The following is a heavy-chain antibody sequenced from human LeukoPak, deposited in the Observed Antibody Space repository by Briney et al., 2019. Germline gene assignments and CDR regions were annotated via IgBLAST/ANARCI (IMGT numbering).Heavy chain of an antibody. D-gene: IGHD6-13*01. CDR1: GGSISSYY. V-gene: IGHV4-59*08. Sequence: PSETLSLTCTVSGGSISSYYWSWIRQPPGKGLEWIGYIYYSGSTNYNPSLRSRVTISVDTSKNQFSLKLSSVTAADTAVYYCASLSPSIAAMDVWGQGTTVTVSS. CDR3: ASLSPSIAAMDV. J-gene: IGHJ6*02. CDR2: IYYSGST.